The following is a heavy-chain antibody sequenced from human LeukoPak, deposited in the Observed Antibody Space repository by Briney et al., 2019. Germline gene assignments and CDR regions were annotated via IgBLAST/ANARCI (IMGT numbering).Heavy chain of an antibody. Sequence: SETLSLNCTVSGGSISGFYWSWIRQPPGKGLEWIAYIYYGGITNYNPSLKSRVTISVDTSKNQFSLKLSSVTAADTAVYYCASSPYYYDSSGYYDWGQGTLVTVSS. D-gene: IGHD3-22*01. J-gene: IGHJ4*02. V-gene: IGHV4-59*01. CDR3: ASSPYYYDSSGYYD. CDR1: GGSISGFY. CDR2: IYYGGIT.